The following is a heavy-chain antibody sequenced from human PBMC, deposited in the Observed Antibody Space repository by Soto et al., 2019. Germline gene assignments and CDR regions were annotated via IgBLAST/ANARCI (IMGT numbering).Heavy chain of an antibody. CDR1: GFTFSSYW. CDR2: INNDGSGT. V-gene: IGHV3-74*01. D-gene: IGHD6-13*01. Sequence: PGGSLRLSCAASGFTFSSYWMHWFRQAPGKGLVWVSRINNDGSGTLYADSVKGRFTISRDNAENTLYLQMNSLRAEDTAVYYCARDSIAAAGDFDHWGQGTLVTVSS. CDR3: ARDSIAAAGDFDH. J-gene: IGHJ4*02.